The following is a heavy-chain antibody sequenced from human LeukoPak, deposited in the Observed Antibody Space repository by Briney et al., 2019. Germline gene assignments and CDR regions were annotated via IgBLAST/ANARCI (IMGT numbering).Heavy chain of an antibody. V-gene: IGHV4-61*01. CDR2: IYYSGST. CDR3: ARGVAPGQLRRYFDY. CDR1: GGSVTSGSHY. D-gene: IGHD1-1*01. Sequence: PSETLSLTCTVSGGSVTSGSHYWSWVRQPPGKGLEWIGYIYYSGSTNYNPSLKSRVTISVDTSKNQFSLKLSSVTAADTAVYYCARGVAPGQLRRYFDYWGQGTLVTVSS. J-gene: IGHJ4*02.